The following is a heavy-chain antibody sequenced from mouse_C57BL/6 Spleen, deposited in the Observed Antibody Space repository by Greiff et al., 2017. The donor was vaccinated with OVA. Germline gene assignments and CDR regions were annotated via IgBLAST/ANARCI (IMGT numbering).Heavy chain of an antibody. CDR2: IYPRSGNT. D-gene: IGHD1-1*01. CDR3: ARAHYGSSSYAMDD. J-gene: IGHJ4*01. V-gene: IGHV1-81*01. Sequence: VQLQESGAELARPGASVKLSFKASGYTFTSYGLSWVKQITGQGLEWIGEIYPRSGNTYYNEKFKGKATLTADKSSSTADMELRSLTSEDSAVYFCARAHYGSSSYAMDDWGQGTSVTVSS. CDR1: GYTFTSYG.